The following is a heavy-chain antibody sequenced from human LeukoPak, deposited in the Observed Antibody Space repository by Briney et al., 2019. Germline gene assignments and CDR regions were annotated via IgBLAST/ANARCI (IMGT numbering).Heavy chain of an antibody. CDR3: ARDTSYYGSGSSDY. D-gene: IGHD3-10*01. CDR1: GFTFSSYA. J-gene: IGHJ4*02. V-gene: IGHV3-21*01. Sequence: PGGSLRLSCAASGFTFSSYAMSWVRQAPGKGLEWVSSISSSSSYIYYADSVKGRFTISRDNAKNSLYLQMNSLRAEDTAVYYCARDTSYYGSGSSDYWGQGTLVTVSS. CDR2: ISSSSSYI.